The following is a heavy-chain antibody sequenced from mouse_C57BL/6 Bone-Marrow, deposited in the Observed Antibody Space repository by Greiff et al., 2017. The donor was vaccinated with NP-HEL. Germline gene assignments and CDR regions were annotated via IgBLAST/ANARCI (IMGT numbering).Heavy chain of an antibody. J-gene: IGHJ3*01. CDR3: ARFYYDYSWFAY. V-gene: IGHV2-2*01. CDR2: IWSGGST. D-gene: IGHD2-4*01. CDR1: GFSLTSYG. Sequence: QVQLKQSGPGLVQPSQSLSITCTVSGFSLTSYGVHWVRQSPGKGLEWLGVIWSGGSTDYNAAFISRLSISKDNSKSQVFFKMNSLQADDTAIYYCARFYYDYSWFAYWGQGTLVTVSA.